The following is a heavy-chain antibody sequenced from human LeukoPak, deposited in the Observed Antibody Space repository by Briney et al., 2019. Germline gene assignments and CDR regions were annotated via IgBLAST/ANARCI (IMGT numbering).Heavy chain of an antibody. CDR2: IYYSGNT. CDR1: GGSITAYY. D-gene: IGHD1-20*01. CDR3: ARLTGTTDFDY. Sequence: SETLSLTCTVSGGSITAYYWSWIRQPPGKGLEWIAYIYYSGNTNYNPSLKSRVTISVDTSKNQFFLGLSSVTAADTAVYYCARLTGTTDFDYWGQGTLVTVSS. J-gene: IGHJ4*02. V-gene: IGHV4-59*08.